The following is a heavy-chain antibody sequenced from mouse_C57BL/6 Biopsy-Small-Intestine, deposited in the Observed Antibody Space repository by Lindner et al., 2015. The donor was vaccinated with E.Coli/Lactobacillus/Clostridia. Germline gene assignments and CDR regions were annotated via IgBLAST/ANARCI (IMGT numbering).Heavy chain of an antibody. CDR1: GYAFISYG. CDR3: ARTGFYYDSSGYNYDAFDI. J-gene: IGHJ3*01. V-gene: IGHV1-7*01. D-gene: IGHD1-1*01. Sequence: SVKVSCKTSGYAFISYGLSWVRQAPGQGLEWMGWISTYSGNTNYAQGFQDRVTMTTDTSTSTTYMEMRSLRSDDTAVYYCARTGFYYDSSGYNYDAFDIWGQGTMVTVSS. CDR2: ISTYSGNT.